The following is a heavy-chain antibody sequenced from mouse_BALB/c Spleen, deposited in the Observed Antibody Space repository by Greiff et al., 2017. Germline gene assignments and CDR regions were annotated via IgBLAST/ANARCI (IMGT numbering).Heavy chain of an antibody. CDR3: ARDATTATPYAMDY. J-gene: IGHJ4*01. D-gene: IGHD1-2*01. V-gene: IGHV7-1*02. CDR2: SRNKANDYTT. CDR1: GFTFSDFY. Sequence: EVQGVESGGGLVQPGGSLRLSCATSGFTFSDFYMEWVRQPPGKRLEWIAASRNKANDYTTEYSASVKGRFIVSRDTSQSILYLQMNALRAEDTAIYYCARDATTATPYAMDYWGQGTSVTVSS.